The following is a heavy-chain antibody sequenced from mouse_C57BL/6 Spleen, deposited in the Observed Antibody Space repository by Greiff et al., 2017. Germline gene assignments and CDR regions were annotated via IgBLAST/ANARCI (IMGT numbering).Heavy chain of an antibody. J-gene: IGHJ4*01. Sequence: VQLQQPGAELVRPGSSVKLSCKASGYTFTSYWMHWVKQRPIQGLEWIGNIDPSDSETHYNQKFKDKAKLTVDKSSSTAYMQLSSLTSEDSAVYYCARSRVYDYDGAMDYWGQGTSVTVSS. CDR2: IDPSDSET. V-gene: IGHV1-52*01. CDR3: ARSRVYDYDGAMDY. D-gene: IGHD2-4*01. CDR1: GYTFTSYW.